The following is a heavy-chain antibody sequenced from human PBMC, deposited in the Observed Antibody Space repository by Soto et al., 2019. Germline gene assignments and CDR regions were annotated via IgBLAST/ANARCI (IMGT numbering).Heavy chain of an antibody. CDR1: GGSISSYY. V-gene: IGHV4-59*01. J-gene: IGHJ3*02. Sequence: SETLSLSCTVSGGSISSYYWSWIRQPPGKGLEWIGYIYYSGSTNYNPSLKSRVTISVDTSKNQFSLKLGSVTAADTAVYYCAREGYCSGGSCYSEGLVAIWGQGTMVTVSS. CDR2: IYYSGST. D-gene: IGHD2-15*01. CDR3: AREGYCSGGSCYSEGLVAI.